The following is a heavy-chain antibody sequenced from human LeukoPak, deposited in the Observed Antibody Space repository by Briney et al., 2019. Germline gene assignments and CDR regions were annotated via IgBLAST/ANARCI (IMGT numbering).Heavy chain of an antibody. J-gene: IGHJ6*03. D-gene: IGHD3-10*01. CDR2: IIPIFGTA. V-gene: IGHV1-69*13. CDR3: ARGMVRGVRISYYYYYMDV. CDR1: GGTFSSYA. Sequence: ASVKVSCKASGGTFSSYAISWVRQAPGQGPEWMGGIIPIFGTANYAQKFQGRVTITADESTSTAYMELSSLRSEDTAVYYCARGMVRGVRISYYYYYMDVWGKGTTVTISS.